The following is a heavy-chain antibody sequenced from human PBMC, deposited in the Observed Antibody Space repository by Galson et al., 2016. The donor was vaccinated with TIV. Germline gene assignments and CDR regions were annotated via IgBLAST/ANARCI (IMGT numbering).Heavy chain of an antibody. V-gene: IGHV3-53*05. CDR2: ISSGGTT. CDR1: DFTVSSNY. D-gene: IGHD2-21*02. Sequence: SLRLSCAASDFTVSSNYMSWVRQAPGKGLEWVSIISSGGTTHYADSVKGRFTISSDNSKNTLYLQMNSLRVEDTAVYYCARDRRHCGDNCYLYYYYGMDVWGQGTTVTVSS. J-gene: IGHJ6*02. CDR3: ARDRRHCGDNCYLYYYYGMDV.